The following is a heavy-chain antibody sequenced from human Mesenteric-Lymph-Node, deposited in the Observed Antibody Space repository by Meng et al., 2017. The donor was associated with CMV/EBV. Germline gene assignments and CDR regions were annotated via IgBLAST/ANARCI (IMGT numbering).Heavy chain of an antibody. Sequence: LRLSCTVSGGSISGGDYFWSWIRQPPGQGLEWIGYIYSSGSTYYNPSLKSRVTISVDTSNNQFSLKLNFMAAADTAVYYCAGYHDFWGGSPYWGQGTQVTVSS. CDR2: IYSSGST. CDR1: GGSISGGDYF. J-gene: IGHJ4*02. V-gene: IGHV4-30-4*08. CDR3: AGYHDFWGGSPY. D-gene: IGHD3-3*01.